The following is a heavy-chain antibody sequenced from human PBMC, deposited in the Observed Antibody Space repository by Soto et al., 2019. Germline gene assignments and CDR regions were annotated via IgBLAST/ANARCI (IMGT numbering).Heavy chain of an antibody. CDR2: VKSKADGGSG. D-gene: IGHD1-26*01. CDR3: TTDSRTTLPEIRFDY. Sequence: EVQLVESGGGLVKPGGSLRLSCAASGFPFNNAWINWVRQAPGKGLEWVGRVKSKADGGSGDYAAPVKGRFDVSRDDSKDIVYLQMNSLKIEDTGVYYCTTDSRTTLPEIRFDYWGHGTQVTVSS. V-gene: IGHV3-15*07. J-gene: IGHJ4*01. CDR1: GFPFNNAW.